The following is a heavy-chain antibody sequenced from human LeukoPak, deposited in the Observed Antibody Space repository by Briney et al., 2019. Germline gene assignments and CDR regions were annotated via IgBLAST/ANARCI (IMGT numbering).Heavy chain of an antibody. Sequence: SETLSLACIVSGASISTYYWSWIRQPPGKGLEWIGYISYSGSTNYNPSLKSRVTISIDTSKNQFSLKLRSVTAADTAVYYCARQMAYSSGWYFDYWGQGTLVTVSS. CDR2: ISYSGST. CDR3: ARQMAYSSGWYFDY. D-gene: IGHD6-19*01. CDR1: GASISTYY. J-gene: IGHJ4*02. V-gene: IGHV4-59*08.